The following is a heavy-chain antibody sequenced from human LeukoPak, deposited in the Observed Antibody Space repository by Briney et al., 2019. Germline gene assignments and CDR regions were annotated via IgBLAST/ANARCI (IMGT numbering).Heavy chain of an antibody. CDR2: ITSGGTYT. J-gene: IGHJ4*02. D-gene: IGHD3-9*01. CDR3: ARGHYDILTASYKWTPDY. V-gene: IGHV3-21*06. Sequence: GGSLRLSCAASGFTFSTYNMNWVRQAPGTGLERVSSITSGGTYTYYADSVKGRFTTSRDNAKNSLSLQLSSLRAEDTAVYYCARGHYDILTASYKWTPDYWGQGILVTVSS. CDR1: GFTFSTYN.